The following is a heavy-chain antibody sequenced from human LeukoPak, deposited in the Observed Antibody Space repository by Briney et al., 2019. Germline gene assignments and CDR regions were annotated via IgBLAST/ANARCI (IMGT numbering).Heavy chain of an antibody. CDR3: ARVGYYYDSSGQFDY. CDR1: GYTFTGYY. Sequence: ASVKVSCKASGYTFTGYYMHWVRQAPGQGLEWMGWINPNSGGTNYAQKFQGRVTMTRDTSISTAYMELSRLRPDDTAVYYCARVGYYYDSSGQFDYWGQGTLVTVSS. CDR2: INPNSGGT. V-gene: IGHV1-2*02. D-gene: IGHD3-22*01. J-gene: IGHJ4*02.